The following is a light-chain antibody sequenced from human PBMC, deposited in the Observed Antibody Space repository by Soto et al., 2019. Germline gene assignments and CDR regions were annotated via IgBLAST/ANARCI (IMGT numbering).Light chain of an antibody. CDR1: QSVSVN. CDR2: SAS. Sequence: EVVMTQSPATLSLSAGESATLSCRASQSVSVNFAWYQQKPGQAPRPLIYSASDRAPGIPARFSGRGSATYFTPTISSLEPEDFAVYYCQERNRWPRGTFGGGTKVDIK. CDR3: QERNRWPRGT. J-gene: IGKJ4*01. V-gene: IGKV3-11*01.